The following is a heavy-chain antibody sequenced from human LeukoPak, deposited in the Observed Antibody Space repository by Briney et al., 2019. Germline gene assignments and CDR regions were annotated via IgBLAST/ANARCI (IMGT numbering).Heavy chain of an antibody. J-gene: IGHJ4*02. D-gene: IGHD6-6*01. Sequence: RRSLRLSCAASGFTFSSYGMHWVRQAPGKGLEWVAVISYDGSNKYYADSVKGRFTISRDNSKNTLYLQMNSLRAEDTAVYYCAKKARYWGQGTLVTVSS. CDR3: AKKARY. CDR1: GFTFSSYG. CDR2: ISYDGSNK. V-gene: IGHV3-30*18.